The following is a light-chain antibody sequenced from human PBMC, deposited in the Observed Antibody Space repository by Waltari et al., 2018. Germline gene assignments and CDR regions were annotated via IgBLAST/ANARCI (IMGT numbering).Light chain of an antibody. Sequence: QSALTQPPSASGSPGQSVTISCTGTSSDGGGYNDVSWYQQNPGKAPKLMIYEVSKRPSGVPDRFSGSKSGNTASLTVSGLQAEDEADYYCSSYAGSNNYVFGTGTKVTVL. CDR3: SSYAGSNNYV. V-gene: IGLV2-8*01. J-gene: IGLJ1*01. CDR1: SSDGGGYND. CDR2: EVS.